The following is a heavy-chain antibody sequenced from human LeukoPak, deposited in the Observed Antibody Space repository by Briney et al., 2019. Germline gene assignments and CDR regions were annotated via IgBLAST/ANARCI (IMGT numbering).Heavy chain of an antibody. V-gene: IGHV4-39*07. D-gene: IGHD6-13*01. Sequence: SETLSLTCTVSGGSICSSSYYWGWIRQPPGKGLEWIGSIYYSGSTYYNPSLKSRVTISVDTSKNQFSLKLSSVTAADTAVYYCARGATGYSSSWPVDPWGQGTLVTVSS. J-gene: IGHJ5*02. CDR2: IYYSGST. CDR3: ARGATGYSSSWPVDP. CDR1: GGSICSSSYY.